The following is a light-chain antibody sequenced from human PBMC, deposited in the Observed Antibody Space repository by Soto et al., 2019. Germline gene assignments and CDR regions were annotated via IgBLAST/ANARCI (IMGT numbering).Light chain of an antibody. J-gene: IGKJ3*01. V-gene: IGKV3-20*01. CDR2: GTS. Sequence: EIVLTQSPATLSLSPGESATLSCRASQSVSGMYLAWYQQKPGQAPRLLIYGTSNRATGIPDRFSGSGSGTDFTLTIRRLEPENFAMYFCQQYDNSPFTFGPGTKVDIK. CDR3: QQYDNSPFT. CDR1: QSVSGMY.